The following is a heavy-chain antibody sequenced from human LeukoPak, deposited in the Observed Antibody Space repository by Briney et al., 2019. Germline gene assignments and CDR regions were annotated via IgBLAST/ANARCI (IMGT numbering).Heavy chain of an antibody. V-gene: IGHV3-53*01. J-gene: IGHJ4*02. CDR3: AKDEYSSSYYFDY. CDR1: EFSFGSNY. D-gene: IGHD6-6*01. Sequence: GGSLRLSCAASEFSFGSNYMTWVRQAPGKGLEWVSLIYSGGSTYYADSVKGRFTISRDNSKNTLYLQMNSLRAEDTAVYYCAKDEYSSSYYFDYWGQGTLVTVSS. CDR2: IYSGGST.